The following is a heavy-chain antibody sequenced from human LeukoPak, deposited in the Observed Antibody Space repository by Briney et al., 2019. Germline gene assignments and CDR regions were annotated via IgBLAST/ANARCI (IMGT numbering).Heavy chain of an antibody. CDR3: ARDLGSGWFPLDY. V-gene: IGHV1-2*02. Sequence: ASVKVSCKASGYTFTGYYMHWVRQAPGQGLEWMGWINPNSGGTNYAQKFQGRVTMTRDTSISTAYMELSRLRSDDTAVYYCARDLGSGWFPLDYWGQGTLVTVSS. CDR2: INPNSGGT. CDR1: GYTFTGYY. J-gene: IGHJ4*02. D-gene: IGHD6-19*01.